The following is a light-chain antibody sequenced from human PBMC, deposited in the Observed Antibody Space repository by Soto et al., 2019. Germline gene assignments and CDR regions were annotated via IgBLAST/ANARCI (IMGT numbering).Light chain of an antibody. CDR3: QQYNNWPPYT. J-gene: IGKJ2*01. CDR2: GAS. Sequence: IVMTQSPATLSVSPGERATLSCRASQSISSSLAWYQQKPGQAPRLLIYGASTRATGIPVRFSGSGSGTEFTLTISSLQSEDFAVYFCQQYNNWPPYTFGQGTKLEIK. CDR1: QSISSS. V-gene: IGKV3-15*01.